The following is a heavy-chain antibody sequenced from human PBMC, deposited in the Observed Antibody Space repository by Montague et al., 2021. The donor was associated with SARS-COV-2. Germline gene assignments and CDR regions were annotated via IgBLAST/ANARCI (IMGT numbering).Heavy chain of an antibody. CDR1: GGSISSSSYD. J-gene: IGHJ5*02. CDR3: ARDSSSWYYWFDP. CDR2: LYYTGST. V-gene: IGHV4-39*01. Sequence: SETLSLTCTVSGGSISSSSYDWGWIRQPPGKGLEWIGSLYYTGSTYYNPSLKSRVTISVETSKNQCSLKLSSVTAADTAVYYCARDSSSWYYWFDPWGQGTLVTVSS. D-gene: IGHD6-13*01.